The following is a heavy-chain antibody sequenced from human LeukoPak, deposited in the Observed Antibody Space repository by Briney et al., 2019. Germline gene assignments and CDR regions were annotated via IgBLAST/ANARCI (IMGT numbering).Heavy chain of an antibody. D-gene: IGHD3-10*01. J-gene: IGHJ4*02. CDR1: GFTFSSYA. V-gene: IGHV3-23*01. CDR3: AKVAHYYGSGSYYEYYFDY. CDR2: ISGSGGST. Sequence: QTGGSLRLSCAASGFTFSSYAMSWVRQAPGKGLEWVSAISGSGGSTYYADPVKGRFTISRDNSKNTLYLQMNSLRAEDTAVYYCAKVAHYYGSGSYYEYYFDYWGQGTLVTVSS.